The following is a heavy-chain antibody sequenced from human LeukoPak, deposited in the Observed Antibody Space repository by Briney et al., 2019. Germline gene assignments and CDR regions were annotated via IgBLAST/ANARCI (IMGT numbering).Heavy chain of an antibody. CDR1: GYTFTGYY. J-gene: IGHJ4*02. Sequence: ASVKVSCKASGYTFTGYYMHWVRQASGQRLEWMGWINAGNGDTRYSQKFQDRVTITRDTSASTAFMELSSLRSEDTAVYYCARGYNTSWSGGADYWGQGTLVTVSS. V-gene: IGHV1-3*01. CDR2: INAGNGDT. D-gene: IGHD6-13*01. CDR3: ARGYNTSWSGGADY.